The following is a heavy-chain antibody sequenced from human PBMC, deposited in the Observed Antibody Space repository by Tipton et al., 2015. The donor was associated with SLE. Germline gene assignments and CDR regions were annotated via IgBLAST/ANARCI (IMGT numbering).Heavy chain of an antibody. CDR1: GGSISSSSYY. Sequence: TLSLTCTVSGGSISSSSYYWGWIRQPPGKGLGWIGSIYCSGSTYYNPSLKSRVTISVDTSKNQFSLKLSSVTAADTAVYYCASRPYYDSSGSIDYWGQGTLVTVSS. V-gene: IGHV4-39*01. J-gene: IGHJ4*02. CDR3: ASRPYYDSSGSIDY. CDR2: IYCSGST. D-gene: IGHD3-22*01.